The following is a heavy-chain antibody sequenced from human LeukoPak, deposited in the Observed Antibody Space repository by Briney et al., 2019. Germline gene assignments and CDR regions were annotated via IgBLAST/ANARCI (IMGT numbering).Heavy chain of an antibody. CDR3: ARAPSEIGGYYPEYFRH. D-gene: IGHD3-22*01. V-gene: IGHV3-74*01. CDR1: GFTLSSYW. CDR2: IKSDGKT. Sequence: GGSLRLSCAASGFTLSSYWMHWVRHAPGKGLVWVSRIKSDGKTSYADSVKGRFTISRDNAKNTVSLQMNSLRAYHKVIYYSARAPSEIGGYYPEYFRHWGQGTLVTVSS. J-gene: IGHJ1*01.